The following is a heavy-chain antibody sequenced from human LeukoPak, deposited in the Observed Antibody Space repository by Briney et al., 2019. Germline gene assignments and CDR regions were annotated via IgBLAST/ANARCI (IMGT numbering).Heavy chain of an antibody. J-gene: IGHJ4*02. Sequence: PGGSLRLXCAASGFTFSSYAMHWVRQAPGKGLEYVSAISSNGGSTYYANSVKGRFTISRDNSKNTLYLQMGSLRAEDMAVYYCATGSHIGSSWYYFDYWGQGTLVTVSS. CDR2: ISSNGGST. CDR3: ATGSHIGSSWYYFDY. D-gene: IGHD6-13*01. V-gene: IGHV3-64*01. CDR1: GFTFSSYA.